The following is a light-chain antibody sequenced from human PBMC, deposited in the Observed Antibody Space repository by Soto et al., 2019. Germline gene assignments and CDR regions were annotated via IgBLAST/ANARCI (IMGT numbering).Light chain of an antibody. V-gene: IGKV1-39*01. J-gene: IGKJ1*01. CDR3: QQSYNTPRT. CDR1: QYISNY. Sequence: DIQMTPSPSALSASVGDRVTITCRASQYISNYLNWYQQKPGKAPNLLISGASRLQSGVPSRFSGSGSETDFSLTIISLQPEDFATYYCQQSYNTPRTFGQGTKVEIK. CDR2: GAS.